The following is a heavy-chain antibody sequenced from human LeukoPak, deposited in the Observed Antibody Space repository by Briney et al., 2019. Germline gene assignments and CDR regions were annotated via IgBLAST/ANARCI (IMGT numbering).Heavy chain of an antibody. CDR3: AIVAPTYSSSCLFTHDAFDI. D-gene: IGHD6-13*01. Sequence: ASVKVSCKASGYTFTSYDINWVRQATGQGLEWMGWMNPNSGNTAYAQKFQGRVTMTRNTSISTPYMELSSLRSEDTAVYYCAIVAPTYSSSCLFTHDAFDIGGQGPRVTVSS. CDR2: MNPNSGNT. J-gene: IGHJ3*02. V-gene: IGHV1-8*01. CDR1: GYTFTSYD.